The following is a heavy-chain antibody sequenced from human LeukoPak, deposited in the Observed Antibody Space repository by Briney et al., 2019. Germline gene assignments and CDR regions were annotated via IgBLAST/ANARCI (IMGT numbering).Heavy chain of an antibody. J-gene: IGHJ4*02. CDR1: GGSISSYY. CDR3: ASGSSYDFWSGYYLGPFDY. V-gene: IGHV4-59*01. CDR2: IYYSGST. Sequence: SETLSLTCTVSGGSISSYYWSWIRQPPGNGLEWIGYIYYSGSTNYNPSLKSRVTISVDTSKNQFSLKLSSVTAADTAVYYCASGSSYDFWSGYYLGPFDYWGQGTLVTVSS. D-gene: IGHD3-3*01.